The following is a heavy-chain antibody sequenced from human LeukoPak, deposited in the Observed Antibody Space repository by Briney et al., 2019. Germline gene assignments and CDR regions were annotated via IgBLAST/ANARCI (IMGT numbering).Heavy chain of an antibody. CDR2: ISGSGGST. CDR3: AKRVPRGDIVVVPVFDY. J-gene: IGHJ4*02. D-gene: IGHD2-2*01. Sequence: GGSLRLSCAASGFTFSSYAMSWVRQAPGKGLEWVSAISGSGGSTYYADSVKGRFTNSRDNSKNTLYLQMNSLRAEDTAVYYCAKRVPRGDIVVVPVFDYWGQGTLVTVSS. V-gene: IGHV3-23*01. CDR1: GFTFSSYA.